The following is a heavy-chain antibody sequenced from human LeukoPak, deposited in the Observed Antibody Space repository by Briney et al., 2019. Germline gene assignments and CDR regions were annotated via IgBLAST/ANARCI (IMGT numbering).Heavy chain of an antibody. CDR2: IDWDDDK. J-gene: IGHJ4*02. CDR1: GFSLGTSGMC. V-gene: IGHV2-70*11. Sequence: ESGPTLVNPTQTLTLTCTFSGFSLGTSGMCVSWIRQPPGKALEWLARIDWDDDKYYSTSLQTRLTISKDTSKNQVVLTMTNMDPVDTATYYCARAFTTVTTFDYWGQGTLVTVSS. D-gene: IGHD4-17*01. CDR3: ARAFTTVTTFDY.